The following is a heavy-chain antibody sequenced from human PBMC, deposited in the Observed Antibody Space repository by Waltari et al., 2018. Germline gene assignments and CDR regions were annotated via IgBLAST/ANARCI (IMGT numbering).Heavy chain of an antibody. CDR1: GGTFSSYA. V-gene: IGHV1-69*04. J-gene: IGHJ4*02. Sequence: QVQLVQSGAEVKKPGSSVKVSCKASGGTFSSYAISWVRQAPGQGLEWMGGIIPILGIANYAQKFQGRVTITADESTSTAHMELSSLRSEDTAVYYCAREGLGDYGARVDYWGQGTLVTVSS. CDR2: IIPILGIA. D-gene: IGHD4-17*01. CDR3: AREGLGDYGARVDY.